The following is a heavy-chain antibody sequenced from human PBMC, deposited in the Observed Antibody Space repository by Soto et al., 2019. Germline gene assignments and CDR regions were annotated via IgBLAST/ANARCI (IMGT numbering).Heavy chain of an antibody. CDR1: GFNIINVDSY. D-gene: IGHD4-17*01. CDR2: IHYSGTT. CDR3: ARTTQGFDF. Sequence: LSCTVSGFNIINVDSYWNWIRQHPVKGLEWIGYIHYSGTTLYNPSLKSRITISVDTSNNQFSLNLSSVTAADTAMYYCARTTQGFDFWGQGTLVTVSS. V-gene: IGHV4-31*03. J-gene: IGHJ4*02.